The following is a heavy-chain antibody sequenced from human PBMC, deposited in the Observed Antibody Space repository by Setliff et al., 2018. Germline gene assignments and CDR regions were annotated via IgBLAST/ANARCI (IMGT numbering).Heavy chain of an antibody. CDR2: VRFDGSYK. D-gene: IGHD2-8*01. V-gene: IGHV3-30*02. CDR3: AKVKKPLIRGSGFDY. J-gene: IGHJ4*02. CDR1: GFVFGTYD. Sequence: GESLKISCAASGFVFGTYDMHWVRQAPGKGLDWVASVRFDGSYKVYADSVKGRFTISRDNSENTLFLQMTSLRPEDTGIYYCAKVKKPLIRGSGFDYWGRGTLVTVSS.